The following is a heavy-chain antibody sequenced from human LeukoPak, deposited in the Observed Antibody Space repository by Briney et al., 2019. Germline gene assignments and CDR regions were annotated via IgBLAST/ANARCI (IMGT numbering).Heavy chain of an antibody. J-gene: IGHJ6*03. CDR2: IYYSGST. CDR1: GGSISSYY. CDR3: ARGEYSYGYYYYMDV. V-gene: IGHV4-59*01. D-gene: IGHD5-18*01. Sequence: PSETLSLTCTVSGGSISSYYWSWIRQPPGKGLEWIGYIYYSGSTNYNPSLKSRVTISVDTSKNQFSLKLCSVTAADTAVYYCARGEYSYGYYYYMDVWGKGTTVTISS.